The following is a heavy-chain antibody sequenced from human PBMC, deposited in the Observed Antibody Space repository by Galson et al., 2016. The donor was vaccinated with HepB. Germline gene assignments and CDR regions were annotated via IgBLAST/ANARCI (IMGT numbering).Heavy chain of an antibody. CDR1: GVTFRSYI. CDR2: IIPIFDIV. J-gene: IGHJ6*02. D-gene: IGHD2-15*01. CDR3: ATKPRYCSGENCYYYGMDV. Sequence: SVKVSCKASGVTFRSYIISWVRQAPGQGLEWMGGIIPIFDIVKSAQKFQGRVTITADKSTSTAYMELSSLRSQDTAVYYCATKPRYCSGENCYYYGMDVWGQGTTVTVSS. V-gene: IGHV1-69*10.